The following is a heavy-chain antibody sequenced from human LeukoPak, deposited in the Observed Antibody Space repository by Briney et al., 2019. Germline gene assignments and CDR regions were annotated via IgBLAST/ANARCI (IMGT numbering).Heavy chain of an antibody. J-gene: IGHJ3*02. V-gene: IGHV3-13*01. CDR2: IGTAGDT. D-gene: IGHD2-2*01. CDR3: ARKGAMTYAFDI. CDR1: GFTFSSYD. Sequence: GGSLRLSCAASGFTFSSYDMHWVRQATGKGLEWVSAIGTAGDTYYPGSVKGRFTISRENAKNSLYLQMNSLRAGDTAVYYCARKGAMTYAFDIWGQGTMVTVSS.